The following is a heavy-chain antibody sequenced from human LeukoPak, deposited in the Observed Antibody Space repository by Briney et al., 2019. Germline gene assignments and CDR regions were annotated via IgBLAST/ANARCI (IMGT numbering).Heavy chain of an antibody. CDR1: GITLSNYS. CDR3: AKRGVVIRVFLVGFHKEAYYFDS. J-gene: IGHJ4*02. CDR2: ISDSGGRT. D-gene: IGHD3-10*01. Sequence: PGGSLRLSCAVSGITLSNYSMSWVRQAPGKGLEWVAGISDSGGRTNYADSVKGRFTISRDNPKNTLYLQMNSLRAEDTAVYFCAKRGVVIRVFLVGFHKEAYYFDSWGQGALDTVSS. V-gene: IGHV3-23*01.